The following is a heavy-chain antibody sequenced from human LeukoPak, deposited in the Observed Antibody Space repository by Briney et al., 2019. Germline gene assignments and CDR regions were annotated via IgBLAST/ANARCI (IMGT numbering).Heavy chain of an antibody. Sequence: GGSLRLSCAASGFTFSSYGMHWVRQAPGKGLEWVSLISWDGGSTYYADSVKGRFTISRDNSKNSLYLQMNSLRAEDTALYYCAKDRITRGFYYMDVWGKGTTVTVSS. D-gene: IGHD3-10*01. J-gene: IGHJ6*03. CDR2: ISWDGGST. V-gene: IGHV3-43D*03. CDR3: AKDRITRGFYYMDV. CDR1: GFTFSSYG.